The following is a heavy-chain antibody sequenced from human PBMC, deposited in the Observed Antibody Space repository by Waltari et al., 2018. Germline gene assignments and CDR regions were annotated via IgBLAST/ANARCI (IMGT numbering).Heavy chain of an antibody. J-gene: IGHJ4*02. CDR1: GYIFISYW. Sequence: EVQLVQSGAEVKKPGESLKISCKGSGYIFISYWIAWVRQMPGKGLEWMGIIYSGGSDIRYSPSFQGQVTSSADKSFSTAYLQWSSLKASDTAMYYCARRGDYYDFDYWGQGTLVTVSS. CDR2: IYSGGSDI. V-gene: IGHV5-51*01. D-gene: IGHD3-22*01. CDR3: ARRGDYYDFDY.